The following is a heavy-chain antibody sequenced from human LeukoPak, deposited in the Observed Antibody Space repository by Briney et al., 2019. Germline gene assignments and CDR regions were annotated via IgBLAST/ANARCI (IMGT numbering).Heavy chain of an antibody. Sequence: GGSLRLSCAASGFSFSDSYMTWIRQAPGKGLEWVSWISGSSSYTNYADSVKGRFTISRDNAKNSLYLQMNSLRAEDTAVYYCARDSGLRDSIDYWGQGTLVTVSS. D-gene: IGHD3-10*01. J-gene: IGHJ4*02. V-gene: IGHV3-11*06. CDR2: ISGSSSYT. CDR3: ARDSGLRDSIDY. CDR1: GFSFSDSY.